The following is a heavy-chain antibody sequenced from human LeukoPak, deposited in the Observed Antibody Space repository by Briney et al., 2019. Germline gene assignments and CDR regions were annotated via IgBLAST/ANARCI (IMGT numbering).Heavy chain of an antibody. CDR2: IWYDGSNK. J-gene: IGHJ3*02. Sequence: PGRSLRPSCAASGFTFSSYAMHWVRQAPGKGLEWVAVIWYDGSNKYYVDSVKGRFTISRDNSKNTLSLQMNSLRAEDTAVYYCARVNYDYGAYVGAFDIWGQGTMVTVSS. V-gene: IGHV3-33*01. D-gene: IGHD4-17*01. CDR1: GFTFSSYA. CDR3: ARVNYDYGAYVGAFDI.